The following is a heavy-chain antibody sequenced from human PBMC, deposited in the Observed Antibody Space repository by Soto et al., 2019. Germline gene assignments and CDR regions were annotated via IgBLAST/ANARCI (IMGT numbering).Heavy chain of an antibody. CDR2: ISDDGSKE. D-gene: IGHD3-10*01. Sequence: PGGSLRLSCEVSGFTFKNYAMHWVRQAPGKGLEWVAVISDDGSKEYYPNSLRGRFTISRDNSKNTLYLQMNSLRAEDTAVYYCAKLQTLLYGSGTLFDYWGQGTLVTVSS. J-gene: IGHJ4*02. CDR1: GFTFKNYA. V-gene: IGHV3-30-3*02. CDR3: AKLQTLLYGSGTLFDY.